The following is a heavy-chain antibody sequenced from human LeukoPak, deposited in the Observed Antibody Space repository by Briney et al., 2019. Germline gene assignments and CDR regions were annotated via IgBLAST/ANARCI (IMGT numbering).Heavy chain of an antibody. CDR2: LKSDGSTA. J-gene: IGHJ4*02. Sequence: GGSLRLSCAASGFTFSSFNMHWVRQAPRKGLVWVSRLKSDGSTAMYADSVQGRFTISRDNARNTVHLLMSSLTVEDTGVYYCARGIYGDPVAFDSWGQGALVTVSS. CDR3: ARGIYGDPVAFDS. V-gene: IGHV3-74*03. D-gene: IGHD4-17*01. CDR1: GFTFSSFN.